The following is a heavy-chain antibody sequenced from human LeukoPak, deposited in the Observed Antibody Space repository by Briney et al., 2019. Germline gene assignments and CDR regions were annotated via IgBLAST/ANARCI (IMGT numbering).Heavy chain of an antibody. CDR2: IYYSGST. Sequence: SETLSLTCTVSGGSISSYYWSWIRQPPGKGLEWIGYIYYSGSTNYNPSLKSRVTISVDTSKNQFSLKLSSVTAADTAVYYCAREIQEGWFGEYYHYMDVWGKGTTVTISS. D-gene: IGHD3-10*01. J-gene: IGHJ6*03. CDR1: GGSISSYY. V-gene: IGHV4-59*01. CDR3: AREIQEGWFGEYYHYMDV.